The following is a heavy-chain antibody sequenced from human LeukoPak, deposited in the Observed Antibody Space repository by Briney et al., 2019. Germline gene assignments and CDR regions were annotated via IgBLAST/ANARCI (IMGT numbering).Heavy chain of an antibody. Sequence: GGSLRLSCAASGFTFSSYSMNWVRQAPGKGLEWVSSISSSSSYIYYADSVKGRFTISRDNAKNSLYLQMNSLRAEDTAVYYCARDLEYYYDSGGYYGFDYWGQGTLVTVSS. J-gene: IGHJ4*02. CDR3: ARDLEYYYDSGGYYGFDY. CDR1: GFTFSSYS. CDR2: ISSSSSYI. D-gene: IGHD3-22*01. V-gene: IGHV3-21*01.